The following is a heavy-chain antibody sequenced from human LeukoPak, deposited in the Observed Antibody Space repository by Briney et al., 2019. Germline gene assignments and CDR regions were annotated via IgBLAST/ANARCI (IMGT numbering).Heavy chain of an antibody. D-gene: IGHD6-13*01. J-gene: IGHJ6*03. CDR3: AKDNLHIAGYYMDV. CDR1: GFTFDDYA. V-gene: IGHV3-9*01. Sequence: GRSLRLSCAASGFTFDDYAMHWVRQAPGKGLEWVSGISWNSGSIGYADSVKGRFTISRDNAKNSLYLQMNSLRAEDTALYYCAKDNLHIAGYYMDVWGKGTTVTVSS. CDR2: ISWNSGSI.